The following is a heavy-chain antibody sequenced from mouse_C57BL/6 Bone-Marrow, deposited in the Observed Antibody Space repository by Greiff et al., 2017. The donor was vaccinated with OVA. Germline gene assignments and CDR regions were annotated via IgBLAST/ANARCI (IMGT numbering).Heavy chain of an antibody. D-gene: IGHD1-1*01. Sequence: EVNLVESGGDLVKPGGSLKLSCAASGFTFSSYGMSWVRQTPDKRLEWVATISSGGSYTYYPDSVKGRFTISRDNAKNTLYQQMSSLKSEDTAMYYCARHYYGSSYYWGQGTTLTVSS. J-gene: IGHJ2*01. CDR3: ARHYYGSSYY. CDR2: ISSGGSYT. CDR1: GFTFSSYG. V-gene: IGHV5-6*01.